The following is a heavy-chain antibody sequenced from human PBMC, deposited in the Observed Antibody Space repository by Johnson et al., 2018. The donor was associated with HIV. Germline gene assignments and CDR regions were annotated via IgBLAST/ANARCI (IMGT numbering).Heavy chain of an antibody. CDR3: ARSQDSGRTGGAFDI. CDR2: VSSGGSSI. J-gene: IGHJ3*02. V-gene: IGHV3-11*04. Sequence: QVQLVESGGALVKPGGSLRLSCVASGFVFSDSHMSWIRQAPGKGLEWISYVSSGGSSIYYADSVKGRFTISRDNSKNTLYLQMNSLRAEDTAVYYCARSQDSGRTGGAFDIWGQGTMVTVSS. D-gene: IGHD1-26*01. CDR1: GFVFSDSH.